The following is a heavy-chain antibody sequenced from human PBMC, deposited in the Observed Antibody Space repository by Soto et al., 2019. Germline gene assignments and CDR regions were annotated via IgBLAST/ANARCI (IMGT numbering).Heavy chain of an antibody. CDR1: GYTFTGHY. D-gene: IGHD3-16*01. CDR3: AKDASQTFASSFHYDD. Sequence: QVLLVQSGAEVKTPGASVKVSCKASGYTFTGHYMHWVRQAPGQGLEWMGWINPNSGATNYAQEFRDRVTMTRDTSASTAYMELTRLRSDDTAVYYCAKDASQTFASSFHYDDWGQGTLVTVSS. J-gene: IGHJ4*02. V-gene: IGHV1-2*02. CDR2: INPNSGAT.